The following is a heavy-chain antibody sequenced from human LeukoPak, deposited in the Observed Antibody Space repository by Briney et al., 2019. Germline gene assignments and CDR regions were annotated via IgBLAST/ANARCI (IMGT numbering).Heavy chain of an antibody. CDR2: IYSGGST. CDR3: ARAKPKNMVRGLIMRRESRYYFDY. V-gene: IGHV3-53*01. J-gene: IGHJ4*02. Sequence: GGSLRLSCAASGFTVSSNYMSWVRQAPGKGLEWVSVIYSGGSTYYTDSVKGRFTISRDNSKSTLYIQMNSLRAEDTAVYYCARAKPKNMVRGLIMRRESRYYFDYWGQGTLVTVSS. CDR1: GFTVSSNY. D-gene: IGHD3-10*01.